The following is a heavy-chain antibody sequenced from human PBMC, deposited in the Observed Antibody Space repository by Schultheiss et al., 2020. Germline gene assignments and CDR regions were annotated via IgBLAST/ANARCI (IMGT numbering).Heavy chain of an antibody. CDR3: ARGRGHFDWLLSSRAPYFYYYMDV. V-gene: IGHV3-11*05. CDR1: GFTFSDYY. D-gene: IGHD3-9*01. J-gene: IGHJ6*03. CDR2: ISSSRTYT. Sequence: GESLKISCAASGFTFSDYYMSWIRQAPGKGLEWVSHISSSRTYTNYADSVKGRFTISRDNAKKSLYLQMNSLRADDTAVYYCARGRGHFDWLLSSRAPYFYYYMDVWGKGTTVTVSS.